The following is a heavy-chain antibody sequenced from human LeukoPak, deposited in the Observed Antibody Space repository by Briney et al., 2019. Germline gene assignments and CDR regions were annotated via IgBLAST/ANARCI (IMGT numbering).Heavy chain of an antibody. CDR1: GFTFSSYE. CDR2: IGSSGSAL. D-gene: IGHD1/OR15-1a*01. CDR3: ARVGPNWNNFDY. V-gene: IGHV3-48*03. Sequence: GGSLRLSCAGSGFTFSSYEMNWVRQARGKGLEWVSYIGSSGSALYYADSVKGRFTISRDNAKNSLYLQLNSLRAEDTAVYYCARVGPNWNNFDYWGQGTLVTVSS. J-gene: IGHJ4*02.